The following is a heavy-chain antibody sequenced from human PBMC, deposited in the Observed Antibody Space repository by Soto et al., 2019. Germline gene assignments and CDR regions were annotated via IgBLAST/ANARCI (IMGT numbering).Heavy chain of an antibody. CDR2: IYYSGST. V-gene: IGHV4-59*01. J-gene: IGHJ5*02. Sequence: ASETLSLTCTVSGGSISSYYWSWIRQPPGKGLEWIGYIYYSGSTSYNPSLKSRVTISVDTSKNQFSLKLSSVTAADTAVYYCARDRFDYYDSSGYYYGLGWFDPWGQGTLVTVSS. CDR1: GGSISSYY. CDR3: ARDRFDYYDSSGYYYGLGWFDP. D-gene: IGHD3-22*01.